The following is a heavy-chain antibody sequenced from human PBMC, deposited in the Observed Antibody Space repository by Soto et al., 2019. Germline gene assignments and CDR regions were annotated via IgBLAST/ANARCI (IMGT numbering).Heavy chain of an antibody. V-gene: IGHV3-23*01. CDR3: AKDMSYYYDSSGYQFDY. D-gene: IGHD3-22*01. Sequence: GVSLRLSCAASGFTFSSYAMSWVRQAPGKGLEWVSAISGSGGSTYYADSVKGRFTISRDNSKNTLYLQMNSLRAEDTAVYYCAKDMSYYYDSSGYQFDYWGQGTLVTVSS. J-gene: IGHJ4*02. CDR1: GFTFSSYA. CDR2: ISGSGGST.